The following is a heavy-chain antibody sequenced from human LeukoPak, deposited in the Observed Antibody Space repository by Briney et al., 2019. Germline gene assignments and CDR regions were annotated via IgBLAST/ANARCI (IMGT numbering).Heavy chain of an antibody. D-gene: IGHD6-13*01. Sequence: PGGSLRLSCAASGFTFSSYGMHGVRQARGKGLEGVAVISDEGSNKYYADSGKGRFTISRDNSKNTLYMQMNSLRAQDTAVYYCANASGRFRIAAAAPTEYFQHWGQGPLVTVSA. CDR2: ISDEGSNK. CDR3: ANASGRFRIAAAAPTEYFQH. J-gene: IGHJ1*01. V-gene: IGHV3-30*18. CDR1: GFTFSSYG.